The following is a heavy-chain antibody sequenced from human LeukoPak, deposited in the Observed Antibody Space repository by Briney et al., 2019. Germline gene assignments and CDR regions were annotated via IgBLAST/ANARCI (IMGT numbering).Heavy chain of an antibody. Sequence: GGSLRLSCAASGFSVSNYYMSWVRQPPGKGLEWVSVMYTGGGRYYGDSVKGRFTISRDNSKNTVVLQMNSLRVEDTALYYCTRGQSYCGADCYSDWGQGTLVTVSS. CDR3: TRGQSYCGADCYSD. CDR1: GFSVSNYY. J-gene: IGHJ4*02. V-gene: IGHV3-66*01. CDR2: MYTGGGR. D-gene: IGHD2-21*02.